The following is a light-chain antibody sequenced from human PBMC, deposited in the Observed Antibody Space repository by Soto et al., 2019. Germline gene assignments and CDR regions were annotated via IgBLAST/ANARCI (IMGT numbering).Light chain of an antibody. J-gene: IGKJ4*01. V-gene: IGKV1-5*01. Sequence: DIQMTQSPSTLSASVGDRVTITCRASQSINNWLAWYQQKPGKAPKFLIYDASNLESGVPSRFSGSASGTEFTLTISSLQPDDFATYYCQQYDNYPLTFRGGTKVDIK. CDR1: QSINNW. CDR2: DAS. CDR3: QQYDNYPLT.